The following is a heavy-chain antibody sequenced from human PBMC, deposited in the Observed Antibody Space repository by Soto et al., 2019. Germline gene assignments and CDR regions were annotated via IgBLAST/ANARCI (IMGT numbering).Heavy chain of an antibody. CDR3: AKGGITTPDAFDI. V-gene: IGHV3-30*18. Sequence: GGSLRLSCAASGFTFSSYGMHWVRQAPGKGLEWVAVISYDGSNKYYTDSVKGRFTISRDNPKNTLYLQMNSLRAEDTAVYYCAKGGITTPDAFDIWGQGTMVTV. J-gene: IGHJ3*02. D-gene: IGHD4-4*01. CDR2: ISYDGSNK. CDR1: GFTFSSYG.